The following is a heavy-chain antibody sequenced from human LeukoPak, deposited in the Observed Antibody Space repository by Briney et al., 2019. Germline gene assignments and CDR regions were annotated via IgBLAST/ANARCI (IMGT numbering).Heavy chain of an antibody. D-gene: IGHD6-19*01. CDR1: GVSISRGGYA. CDR2: IYHSGTT. CDR3: VRGRYSSGWYKDKNWFDP. Sequence: SQTLSLTCAVSGVSISRGGYAWNWIRQPPGKGLEWIAYIYHSGTTYYNPSLKSRATISVDTSKNQFSLKLSSVTAADTPVYYCVRGRYSSGWYKDKNWFDPWGQGTPVTVSS. J-gene: IGHJ5*02. V-gene: IGHV4-30-4*07.